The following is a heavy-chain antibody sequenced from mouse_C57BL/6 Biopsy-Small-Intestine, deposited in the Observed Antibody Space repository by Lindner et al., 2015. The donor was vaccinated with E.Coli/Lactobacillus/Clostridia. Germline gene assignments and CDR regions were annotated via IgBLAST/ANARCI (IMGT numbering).Heavy chain of an antibody. V-gene: IGHV1-84*01. J-gene: IGHJ2*01. CDR2: IYPGSGNT. Sequence: VQLQESGPELVKPGASVKISCKASGYTFTDNYINWVKQRPGQGLQWIGWIYPGSGNTKYNEKFKGKATLTVDTSSTTAYMHLSSLTSEDSAVYFCARGSNYVPFDYWGQGTTLTVSS. D-gene: IGHD2-5*01. CDR1: GYTFTDNY. CDR3: ARGSNYVPFDY.